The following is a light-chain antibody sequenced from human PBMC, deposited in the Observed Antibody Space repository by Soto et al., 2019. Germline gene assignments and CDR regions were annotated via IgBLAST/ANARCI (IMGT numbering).Light chain of an antibody. CDR3: QQSYFTPLT. V-gene: IGKV1-39*01. Sequence: DIQMTQSPSSLSASVGDRVTITCRASQSISTYVNWYQHKPGKAPELLIYAASSLQPGVPSRFSGSGSGTDFTLTIGSLHPEDFATYYCQQSYFTPLTFGGGTTVETK. CDR2: AAS. J-gene: IGKJ4*01. CDR1: QSISTY.